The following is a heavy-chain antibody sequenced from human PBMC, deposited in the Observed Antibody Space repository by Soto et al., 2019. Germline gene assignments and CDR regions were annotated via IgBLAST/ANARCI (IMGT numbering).Heavy chain of an antibody. V-gene: IGHV3-30*18. CDR1: GFTFSGYG. CDR2: MSNDGSNK. Sequence: SGGSLRLSCVASGFTFSGYGMHWVRQAPGKGLEWVAVMSNDGSNKYYADSVKGRFTISRDNSKNMLYLQMNSLRTEDTAVYYCAKGSSSVYFYYYGIDVWGQGTTVTVSS. CDR3: AKGSSSVYFYYYGIDV. J-gene: IGHJ6*02. D-gene: IGHD6-6*01.